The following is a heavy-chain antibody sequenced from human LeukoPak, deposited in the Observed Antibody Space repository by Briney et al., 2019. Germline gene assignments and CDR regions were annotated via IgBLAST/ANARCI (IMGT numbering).Heavy chain of an antibody. CDR3: ARGAYYSSTWYAFDP. Sequence: GGSLRLSCAASGFTFSSYSMNWVRQAPGKGLEWVSSISSSSSYIYYADSVKGRFTISRDNAKNSLYLQMNSLRAEDTAVYYCARGAYYSSTWYAFDPWGQGTLVTVSS. D-gene: IGHD6-13*01. CDR2: ISSSSSYI. CDR1: GFTFSSYS. J-gene: IGHJ5*02. V-gene: IGHV3-21*01.